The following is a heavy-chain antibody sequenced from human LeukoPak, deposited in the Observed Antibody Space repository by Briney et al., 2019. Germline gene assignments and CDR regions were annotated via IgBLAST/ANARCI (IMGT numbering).Heavy chain of an antibody. J-gene: IGHJ6*03. CDR1: GYTFTSYG. Sequence: GASVKVSCKASGYTFTSYGISWVRQAPGQSLEWLGWINPNSGGTNYAQKFQGRVTMTRDTSISTAYMELSRLRSDDTAVYYCARGEGIVGGSPYYYDMDVWGKGTTVTISS. CDR3: ARGEGIVGGSPYYYDMDV. D-gene: IGHD1-26*01. V-gene: IGHV1-2*02. CDR2: INPNSGGT.